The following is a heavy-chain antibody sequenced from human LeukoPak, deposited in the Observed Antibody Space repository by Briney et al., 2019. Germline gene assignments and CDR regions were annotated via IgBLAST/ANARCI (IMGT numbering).Heavy chain of an antibody. CDR1: GYTFINYG. Sequence: ASVKVSCRTSGYTFINYGITWVRQAPGQGLEWMGWVSAYGDNTNYVQKIQGRVTMTTDTSTSTAYMELRSLRSDDTAVYYCARAGVVVWTFDYWGQGTLVTVSS. CDR2: VSAYGDNT. J-gene: IGHJ4*02. V-gene: IGHV1-18*01. CDR3: ARAGVVVWTFDY. D-gene: IGHD3-22*01.